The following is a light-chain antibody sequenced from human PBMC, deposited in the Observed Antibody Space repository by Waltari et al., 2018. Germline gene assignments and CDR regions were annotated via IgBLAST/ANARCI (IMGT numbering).Light chain of an antibody. CDR2: KAS. CDR3: QQYDTYPLT. CDR1: QNMKTW. Sequence: DIQMSQSPSPLSAGIADRVTIPCRARQNMKTWVAWYTQKPGKAPKFLVYKASTVDSGVPSRFSGSGSGTEFTLTISSLQPDDFATYYCQQYDTYPLTFGGGTKVEIQ. J-gene: IGKJ4*01. V-gene: IGKV1-5*03.